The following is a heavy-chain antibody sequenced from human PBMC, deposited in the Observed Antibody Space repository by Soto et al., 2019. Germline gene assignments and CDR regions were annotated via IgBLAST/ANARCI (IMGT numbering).Heavy chain of an antibody. Sequence: SETLSLTCTVGSISTYYWNWIRQSPGKGLEWIGYIYYIGRTNYNPSLKSRVTISVDTSKNQFSLKLNAVTAADTAVYYCARDLWGYCGTDCYPLDVWGQGTTVTVSS. CDR2: IYYIGRT. J-gene: IGHJ6*02. CDR1: SISTYY. D-gene: IGHD2-21*02. CDR3: ARDLWGYCGTDCYPLDV. V-gene: IGHV4-59*01.